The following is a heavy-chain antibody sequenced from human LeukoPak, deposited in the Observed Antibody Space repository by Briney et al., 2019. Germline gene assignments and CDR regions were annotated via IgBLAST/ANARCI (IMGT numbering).Heavy chain of an antibody. D-gene: IGHD3-9*01. Sequence: SETLSLTCTVSGGSISSYYWSWIRQPPGKGLEWIGYIYYSGSTNYNPSLKSRVTILVDTSKNQFSLKLSSVTAADTAVYYCARLRYFDWFQNPYYFDYWGQGTLVTVSS. CDR3: ARLRYFDWFQNPYYFDY. CDR2: IYYSGST. J-gene: IGHJ4*02. CDR1: GGSISSYY. V-gene: IGHV4-59*08.